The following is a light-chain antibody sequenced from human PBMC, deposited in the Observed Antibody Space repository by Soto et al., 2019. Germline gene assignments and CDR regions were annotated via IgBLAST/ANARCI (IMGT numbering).Light chain of an antibody. Sequence: DIQMTQSPSTLSASVGDRVTITCRASQSINNWLAWYQQKPGKAPNLLIYDASNLESGVPSRFSGSGSGREFTLTISSLQPEDSATYYCKQYNSRSRAFGQGTKVEIK. CDR3: KQYNSRSRA. V-gene: IGKV1-5*01. CDR1: QSINNW. CDR2: DAS. J-gene: IGKJ1*01.